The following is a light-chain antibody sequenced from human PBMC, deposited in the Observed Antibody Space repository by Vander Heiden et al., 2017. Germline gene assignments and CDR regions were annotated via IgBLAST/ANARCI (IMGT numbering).Light chain of an antibody. Sequence: PVVTQSYSASASLGSSVRLTCTPSSGHSTYLIAWPQQQPGKAPRYLMKVERSGNYNKGSGVPDRFSGSSSGGDRYLTISNLQFEDEAEYYCEAWDDDSWVFGGGTKLTVL. CDR3: EAWDDDSWV. CDR1: SGHSTYL. CDR2: VERSGNY. V-gene: IGLV4-60*02. J-gene: IGLJ3*02.